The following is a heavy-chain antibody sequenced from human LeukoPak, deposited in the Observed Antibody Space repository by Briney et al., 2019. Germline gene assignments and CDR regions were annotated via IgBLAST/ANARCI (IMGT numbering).Heavy chain of an antibody. CDR2: IYPGDSDT. CDR3: ARRQEWSSAFDI. V-gene: IGHV5-51*01. J-gene: IGHJ3*02. D-gene: IGHD3-3*01. CDR1: GYSFTSYW. Sequence: GESLKISCKGSGYSFTSYWIGWVRQMPGKALEWMGIIYPGDSDTRYSLSFQGQVTISADKSISTAYLQWSSRKASDTALYYCARRQEWSSAFDIWGQGTMGTVSS.